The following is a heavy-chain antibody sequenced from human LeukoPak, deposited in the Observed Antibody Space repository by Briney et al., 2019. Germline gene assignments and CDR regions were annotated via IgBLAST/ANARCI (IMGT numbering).Heavy chain of an antibody. D-gene: IGHD5-12*01. CDR2: IKQDGSEK. CDR1: GFTFSSYW. CDR3: ARDGSGDEFFDY. Sequence: GGSLRLSCAASGFTFSSYWMSWVRQAPGEGLEWVANIKQDGSEKYYVDSVKGRFTISRDNAKNSLFLQMNSLRAEDTAVYYCARDGSGDEFFDYWGRGTLVTVSS. J-gene: IGHJ4*02. V-gene: IGHV3-7*03.